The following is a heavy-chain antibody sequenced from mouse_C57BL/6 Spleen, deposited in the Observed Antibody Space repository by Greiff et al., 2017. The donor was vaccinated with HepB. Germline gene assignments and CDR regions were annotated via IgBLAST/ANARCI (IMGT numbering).Heavy chain of an antibody. D-gene: IGHD2-1*01. Sequence: DVQLQESGTVLARPGASVKMSCKTSGYTFTSYWMHWVKQRPGQGLEWIGAIYPGNSDTSYKQKFKGKAKLTAVTSASTAYMERSSLTNEDSAVYYCTGGYGNYEYFDVWATGTTLTVSS. CDR2: IYPGNSDT. CDR1: GYTFTSYW. J-gene: IGHJ1*03. V-gene: IGHV1-5*01. CDR3: TGGYGNYEYFDV.